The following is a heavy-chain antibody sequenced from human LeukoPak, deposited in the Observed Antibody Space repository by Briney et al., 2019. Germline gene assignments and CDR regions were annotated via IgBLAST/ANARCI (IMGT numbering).Heavy chain of an antibody. CDR1: GGSISSGGYY. CDR3: ARNYGDYLYYFDY. V-gene: IGHV4-31*03. Sequence: SQTLSLTCTVSGGSISSGGYYWSWIRQHPGKGLEWIGYIYYSGNTYYNPSLKSRVTISVDTSKNQFSLKLSSVTAADTAVYYCARNYGDYLYYFDYRGQGTLVTVSS. J-gene: IGHJ4*02. CDR2: IYYSGNT. D-gene: IGHD4-17*01.